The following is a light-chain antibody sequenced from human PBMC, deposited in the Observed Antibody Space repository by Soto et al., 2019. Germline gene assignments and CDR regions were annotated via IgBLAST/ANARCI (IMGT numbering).Light chain of an antibody. V-gene: IGLV1-47*01. CDR1: SANIGEDY. Sequence: QSVRTQPPSASGTPGQSVTISCSGSSANIGEDYVYWYQQLPGKAPKLLIYRNNKRPSGVPDRFSGSKSGTSASLAISGLRSEDEADYYCAAWDASLNFYVFGPGTKVTV. CDR2: RNN. J-gene: IGLJ1*01. CDR3: AAWDASLNFYV.